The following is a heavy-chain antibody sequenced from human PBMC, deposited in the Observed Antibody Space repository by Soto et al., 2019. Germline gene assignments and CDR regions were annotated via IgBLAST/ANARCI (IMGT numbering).Heavy chain of an antibody. CDR2: IRAYNGHT. J-gene: IGHJ4*02. CDR3: ARDATPEDY. CDR1: GYTFTSYG. Sequence: QVQLVQSGTEVKKPGASVKVSCKASGYTFTSYGISWVRQAPGQGLEWMGWIRAYNGHTNYSKKLQGRVTMTTDTSTSTAYMELRSLRYDDTDVYYYARDATPEDYWGQGTLVTVSS. V-gene: IGHV1-18*01.